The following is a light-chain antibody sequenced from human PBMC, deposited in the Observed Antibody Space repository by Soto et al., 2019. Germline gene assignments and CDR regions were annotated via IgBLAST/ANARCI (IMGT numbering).Light chain of an antibody. Sequence: AIQLTQSPSSLSASVGDRVTITCRASQDIRGALAWYQQKPGKAPKILIYDVSSLQGGVPSRFSGSSSGTDFTLTISGLQPEDFATYYCQQFNSYPIIFGQGTRLDIK. CDR2: DVS. CDR3: QQFNSYPII. CDR1: QDIRGA. J-gene: IGKJ5*01. V-gene: IGKV1-13*02.